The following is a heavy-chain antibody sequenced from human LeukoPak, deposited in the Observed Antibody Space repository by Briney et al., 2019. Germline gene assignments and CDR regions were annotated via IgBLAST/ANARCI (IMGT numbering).Heavy chain of an antibody. V-gene: IGHV1-2*02. Sequence: ASVKVSCKASGYTFTGYYMHWVRQAPGQGLEWMGWINPNSGGTNYAQKFQGRVTMTRDTSTSTVYMELSSLRSEDTAVYYCARDQRYSSLAPDYWGQGTLVTVSS. CDR3: ARDQRYSSLAPDY. J-gene: IGHJ4*02. D-gene: IGHD6-13*01. CDR1: GYTFTGYY. CDR2: INPNSGGT.